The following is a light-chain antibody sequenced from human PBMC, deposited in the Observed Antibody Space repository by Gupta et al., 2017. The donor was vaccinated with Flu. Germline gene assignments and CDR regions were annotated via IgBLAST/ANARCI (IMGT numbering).Light chain of an antibody. CDR3: QQYDSWPRR. V-gene: IGKV3-15*01. Sequence: IVMTQSPATLSVSTGDRATLTCRASQGISSYLAWYQQKPGKAPKLLIYAASTGASGVPARFSGSGSGTDFTLTISGRQSEDFASYYCQQYDSWPRRFGQGTKLEIK. CDR2: AAS. CDR1: QGISSY. J-gene: IGKJ1*01.